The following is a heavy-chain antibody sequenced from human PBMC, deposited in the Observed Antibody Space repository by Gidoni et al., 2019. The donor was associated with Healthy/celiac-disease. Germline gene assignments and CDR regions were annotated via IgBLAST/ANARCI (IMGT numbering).Heavy chain of an antibody. CDR1: GFTLSSYA. CDR3: ATTPNLEWPTGWYFDL. V-gene: IGHV3-23*01. J-gene: IGHJ2*01. CDR2: ISGSGGST. Sequence: EVQLLESGGGLVQPGGSLRLSCAASGFTLSSYAMSWVRQAPGKGLEWVSAISGSGGSTYYADSVKGRFTISRDNSKNTLYLQMNSLRAEDTAVYYCATTPNLEWPTGWYFDLWGRGTLVTVSS. D-gene: IGHD3-3*01.